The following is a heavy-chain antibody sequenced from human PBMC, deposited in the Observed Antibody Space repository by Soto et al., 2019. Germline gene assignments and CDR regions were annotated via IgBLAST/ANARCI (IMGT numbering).Heavy chain of an antibody. CDR2: INSDGSST. V-gene: IGHV3-74*01. CDR1: GFTFSSYW. J-gene: IGHJ3*02. Sequence: GGSLRLSCAASGFTFSSYWMHWVRQAPGKGLVWVSRINSDGSSTSYADSVKGRFTISRDNAKNTLYLQMNSLRAEDTAVYYCARDIFWGYDPPDYDILTGYYRGGAFDIWGQGTMVTVSS. D-gene: IGHD3-9*01. CDR3: ARDIFWGYDPPDYDILTGYYRGGAFDI.